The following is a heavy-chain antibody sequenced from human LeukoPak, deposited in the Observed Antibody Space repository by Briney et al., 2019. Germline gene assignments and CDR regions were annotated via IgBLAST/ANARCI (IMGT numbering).Heavy chain of an antibody. J-gene: IGHJ3*02. CDR1: GYTLTELS. CDR3: ATGGVRGVIIPGEAFDI. CDR2: FDPEDGET. V-gene: IGHV1-24*01. Sequence: GSVKVSCKVSGYTLTELSMHWVRQAPGKGLEWMGGFDPEDGETIYAQKFQGRVTMTEDTSTDTAYMELSSLRSEDTAVYYCATGGVRGVIIPGEAFDIWGQGTMVTVSS. D-gene: IGHD3-10*01.